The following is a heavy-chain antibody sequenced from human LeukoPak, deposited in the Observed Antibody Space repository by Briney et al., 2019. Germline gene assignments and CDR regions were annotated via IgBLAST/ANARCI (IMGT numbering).Heavy chain of an antibody. D-gene: IGHD3-16*02. J-gene: IGHJ3*02. CDR3: ARRYDYVWGSYRSTGAFDI. Sequence: SETLSLTCTVSGGSISSYYWSWIRQPPGKGLEWIGYIYYSGSTNYNPSLKSRVTISVDTSKNQFSLKLSSVTAADTAVYYCARRYDYVWGSYRSTGAFDIWGQGTMVTVSS. CDR2: IYYSGST. CDR1: GGSISSYY. V-gene: IGHV4-59*01.